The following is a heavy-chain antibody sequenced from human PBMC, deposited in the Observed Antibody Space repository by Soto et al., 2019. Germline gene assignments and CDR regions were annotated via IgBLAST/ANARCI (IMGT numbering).Heavy chain of an antibody. CDR1: GFTFTKAW. CDR2: IKSKSAGGTT. D-gene: IGHD3-3*01. V-gene: IGHV3-15*07. CDR3: YTRYDFWCGSDY. Sequence: EVQLVESGGGLVQPGGSLRLSCAASGFTFTKAWMNWVRQAPRKGLEWLGSIKSKSAGGTTDYAAAVKGRLSISRDDSKNTLYLQVNSLKTEDTAVYYCYTRYDFWCGSDYWGQGTLVTVSS. J-gene: IGHJ4*02.